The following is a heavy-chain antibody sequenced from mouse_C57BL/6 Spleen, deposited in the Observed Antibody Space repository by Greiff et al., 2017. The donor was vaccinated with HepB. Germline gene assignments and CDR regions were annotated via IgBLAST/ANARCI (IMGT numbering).Heavy chain of an antibody. CDR2: FYPGSGSI. CDR1: GYTFTEYT. J-gene: IGHJ2*01. V-gene: IGHV1-62-2*01. D-gene: IGHD1-1*01. CDR3: ARHEGPYYYGSSHFDY. Sequence: VQLQQSGAELVKPGASVKLSCKASGYTFTEYTIHWVKQRSGQGLEWIGWFYPGSGSIKYNEKFKDKATLTADKSSNTVYMELSRLTSEDSAVYFCARHEGPYYYGSSHFDYWGQGTTLTVSS.